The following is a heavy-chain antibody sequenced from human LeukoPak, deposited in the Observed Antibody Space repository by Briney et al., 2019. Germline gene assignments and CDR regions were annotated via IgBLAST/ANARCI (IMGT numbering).Heavy chain of an antibody. CDR1: GFTFSSYW. CDR2: IKQDGSEK. J-gene: IGHJ4*02. Sequence: GGSLRLSCAASGFTFSSYWMGWVRQAPGKGLEWVANIKQDGSEKYYVDSAKGRFTVSRDNSKNTLYLQMNSLRAEDTAVYYCAKTPGDCTGGTCYSFDYWGQGSLVTVSS. V-gene: IGHV3-7*03. CDR3: AKTPGDCTGGTCYSFDY. D-gene: IGHD2-15*01.